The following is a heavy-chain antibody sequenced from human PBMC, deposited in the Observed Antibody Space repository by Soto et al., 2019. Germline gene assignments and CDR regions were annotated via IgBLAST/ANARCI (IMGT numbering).Heavy chain of an antibody. CDR2: IYYSGVT. V-gene: IGHV4-31*03. D-gene: IGHD5-12*01. CDR3: ARKDSGYADYMDV. CDR1: GGSISRGGYY. Sequence: VQLQESGPGLVKPSQTLSLTCTVSGGSISRGGYYWSWIRQHPGKGLEWIGYIYYSGVTSYNPALKRRVTISVDTYENQLSLRLSSVTAADTAVCSCARKDSGYADYMDVWGKGTTVTVSS. J-gene: IGHJ6*03.